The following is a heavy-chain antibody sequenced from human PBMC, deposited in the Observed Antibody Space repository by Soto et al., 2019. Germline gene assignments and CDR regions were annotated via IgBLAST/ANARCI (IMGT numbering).Heavy chain of an antibody. V-gene: IGHV4-34*01. D-gene: IGHD6-6*01. Sequence: SETLSLTCAVYGGSFSGYYWSWIRQPPGKGLEWIGEINHSGSTNYNPSLKSRVTISVDTSKNQFSLKLSSVTAADTAVYYCARGVAARPGENYYYYGMDVWGQGTTVTVSS. J-gene: IGHJ6*02. CDR2: INHSGST. CDR1: GGSFSGYY. CDR3: ARGVAARPGENYYYYGMDV.